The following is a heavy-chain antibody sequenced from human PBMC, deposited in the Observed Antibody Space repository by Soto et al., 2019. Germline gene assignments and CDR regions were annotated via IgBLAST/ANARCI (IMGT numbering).Heavy chain of an antibody. Sequence: EVQLVESGGGLVKPGGSLRLSCAASGFTFSSYSMNWVRQPPGKGLEWVSSISSSSSYIYYADSVKGRFTISRDNAKNSLYLQMNSLRAEDTAVYNCASQGAAGTSAFDIWGQGTMVTVSS. CDR3: ASQGAAGTSAFDI. J-gene: IGHJ3*02. V-gene: IGHV3-21*01. CDR1: GFTFSSYS. D-gene: IGHD6-13*01. CDR2: ISSSSSYI.